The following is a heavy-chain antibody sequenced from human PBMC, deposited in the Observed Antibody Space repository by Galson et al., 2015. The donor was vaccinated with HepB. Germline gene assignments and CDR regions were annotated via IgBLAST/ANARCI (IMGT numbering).Heavy chain of an antibody. CDR3: ARDRWGRIAAAGTGVYYYYYGMDV. CDR1: GFTFSSYW. D-gene: IGHD6-13*01. V-gene: IGHV3-7*01. J-gene: IGHJ6*02. CDR2: IKQDGSEK. Sequence: SLRLSCAASGFTFSSYWMSWVRQAPGKGLEWVANIKQDGSEKYYVDSVKGRFTISRDNAKNSLYLQMNSLRAEDTAVYYCARDRWGRIAAAGTGVYYYYYGMDVWGQGTTVTVSS.